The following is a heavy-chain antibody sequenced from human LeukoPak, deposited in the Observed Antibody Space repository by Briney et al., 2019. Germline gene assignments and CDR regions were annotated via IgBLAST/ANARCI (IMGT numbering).Heavy chain of an antibody. CDR2: INHSGST. J-gene: IGHJ6*03. V-gene: IGHV4-34*01. CDR1: GGSFSGYY. CDR3: ARGGNYYYMDV. Sequence: SETLSLTCAVYGGSFSGYYWSWIRQPPGKGLEWIGEINHSGSTNFNPSLKGRVTISVDTSKNQFSLKLSSVTAADTAVYYCARGGNYYYMDVWGKGTTVTVSS.